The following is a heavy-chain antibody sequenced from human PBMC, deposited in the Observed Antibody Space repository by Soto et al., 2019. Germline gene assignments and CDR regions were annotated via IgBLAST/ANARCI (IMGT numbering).Heavy chain of an antibody. Sequence: EVQLLESGGGLVQPGGSLRLSCAASGFTFSSYTMSWVRQGPGKGLEWVSGISSSGGSTVYADSVKGRFTISRGNFKNTLYLQMNSRRAEDTAVYYCAKGWGDYWGQGTPVTVSS. CDR2: ISSSGGST. CDR1: GFTFSSYT. D-gene: IGHD7-27*01. CDR3: AKGWGDY. J-gene: IGHJ4*02. V-gene: IGHV3-23*01.